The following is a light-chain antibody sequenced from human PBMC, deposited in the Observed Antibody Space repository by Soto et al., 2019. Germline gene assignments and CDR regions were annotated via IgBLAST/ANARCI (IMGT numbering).Light chain of an antibody. CDR3: QAWDSNSAL. Sequence: SYELTQPPSVSVAPGQTARIACGGNNIGGRNVHWYQQKPGQAPVLVVYDDSDRPSGIPERISGSKSGNTAALTISRVEAGDEADYYCQAWDSNSALFGGGTKLTVL. CDR2: DDS. J-gene: IGLJ2*01. V-gene: IGLV3-21*02. CDR1: NIGGRN.